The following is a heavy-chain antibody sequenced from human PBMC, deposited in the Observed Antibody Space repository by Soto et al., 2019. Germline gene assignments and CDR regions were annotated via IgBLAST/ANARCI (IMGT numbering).Heavy chain of an antibody. CDR2: ISYGGSNK. Sequence: GGSLRLSCAASGFTFSSYAMHWVRQAPGKGLEWVAVISYGGSNKYYADSVKGRFTISRDNSKNTLYLQMNSLRAEDTAVYYCARDMMVRGVTQWYFDYWGQGTLVTVSS. V-gene: IGHV3-30-3*01. CDR1: GFTFSSYA. CDR3: ARDMMVRGVTQWYFDY. D-gene: IGHD3-10*01. J-gene: IGHJ4*02.